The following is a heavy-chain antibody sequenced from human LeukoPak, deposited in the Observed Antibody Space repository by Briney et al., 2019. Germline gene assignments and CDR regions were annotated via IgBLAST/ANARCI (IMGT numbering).Heavy chain of an antibody. CDR2: IYPGDSDT. D-gene: IGHD3-22*01. J-gene: IGHJ5*02. CDR1: GYSFTSYW. Sequence: GESLKISCKGSGYSFTSYWIGWVRQMPGKGLECMGIIYPGDSDTRYSPSFQGQVTISADKSISTAYLQWSSLKASDTAMYYCARLNYYDSSGYYGTPGCFDPWGQGTLVTVSS. CDR3: ARLNYYDSSGYYGTPGCFDP. V-gene: IGHV5-51*01.